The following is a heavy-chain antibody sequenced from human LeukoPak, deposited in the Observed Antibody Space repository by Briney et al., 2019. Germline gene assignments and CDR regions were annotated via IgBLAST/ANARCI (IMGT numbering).Heavy chain of an antibody. CDR2: ISANGGTT. J-gene: IGHJ4*02. CDR3: AKGSGGSCYSGLDY. V-gene: IGHV3-23*01. CDR1: GFTFNSYA. Sequence: SGGSLRLSCAASGFTFNSYALTWVRQAPGKGLERVSAISANGGTTFYAGSVRGRFTISRDSSKNTVYLQMNSLRAEDSALYFCAKGSGGSCYSGLDYWGQGTLLTVSS. D-gene: IGHD2-15*01.